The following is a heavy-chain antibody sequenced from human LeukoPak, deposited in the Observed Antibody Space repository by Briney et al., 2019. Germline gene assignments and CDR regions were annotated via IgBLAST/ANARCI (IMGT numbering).Heavy chain of an antibody. CDR1: GFTFSSYG. Sequence: PGGSLRLSCAASGFTFSSYGMHWVRQAPGKGLEWVAFIRYDGSNKYYADSVKGRLTISRDSSKNTLYLQMNSLRAEDTAVYYCAKALYDSSGYGYFDYWGQGTLVTVSS. CDR3: AKALYDSSGYGYFDY. CDR2: IRYDGSNK. J-gene: IGHJ4*02. D-gene: IGHD3-22*01. V-gene: IGHV3-30*02.